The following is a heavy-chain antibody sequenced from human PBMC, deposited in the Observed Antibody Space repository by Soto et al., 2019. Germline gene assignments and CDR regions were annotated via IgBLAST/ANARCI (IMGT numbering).Heavy chain of an antibody. J-gene: IGHJ3*02. CDR2: ISSSSSYI. CDR3: ARDRDSGSYLDAFDI. D-gene: IGHD1-26*01. CDR1: GFTFSSYS. V-gene: IGHV3-21*01. Sequence: PVGSLRLSCAASGFTFSSYSMNWVRQAPGKGLEWVSSISSSSSYIYYADSVKGRFTISRDNAKNSLYLQMNSLRAEDTAVYYCARDRDSGSYLDAFDIWGQGTMVTVSS.